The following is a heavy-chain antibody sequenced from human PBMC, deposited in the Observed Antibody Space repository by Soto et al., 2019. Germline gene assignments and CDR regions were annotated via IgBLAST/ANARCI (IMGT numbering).Heavy chain of an antibody. CDR2: ISGSSTTI. CDR3: ASRTPILRDSEFLHFDY. J-gene: IGHJ4*02. CDR1: GFTFSSYS. D-gene: IGHD2-21*01. Sequence: EVQLVESGGGLVQPGGSLRLTCAASGFTFSSYSMNWVRQAPGKGLEWVSYISGSSTTIYYADSVKGRFTISRDNAKNSLYLQMKSQREEDTAVYYCASRTPILRDSEFLHFDYWGQGTLVTVPS. V-gene: IGHV3-48*02.